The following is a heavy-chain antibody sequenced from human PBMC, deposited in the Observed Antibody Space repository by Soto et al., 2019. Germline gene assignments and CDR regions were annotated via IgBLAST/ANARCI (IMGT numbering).Heavy chain of an antibody. J-gene: IGHJ4*02. V-gene: IGHV1-46*01. D-gene: IGHD2-2*01. Sequence: ASVKVSCKASGDTFTNYYIHWVRQAPGQGLEWMGIINPSGGSTSYAQKFQGRVTMIRDTSTSAVYMELSSLRSEDTAIYYCARPDCSGTSCYGFPYWGQGTLVTVSS. CDR1: GDTFTNYY. CDR3: ARPDCSGTSCYGFPY. CDR2: INPSGGST.